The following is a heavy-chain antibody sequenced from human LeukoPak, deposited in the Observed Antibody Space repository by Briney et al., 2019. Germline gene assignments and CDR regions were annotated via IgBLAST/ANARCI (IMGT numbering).Heavy chain of an antibody. CDR3: AGRDGYINSRYYFDY. CDR2: ISGGGGST. D-gene: IGHD5-24*01. CDR1: GFTFSSYA. J-gene: IGHJ4*02. V-gene: IGHV3-23*01. Sequence: GGSLRLSCAASGFTFSSYAMSWVRQAPGKGLEWVSAISGGGGSTYYADSVKGRFTISRDNSKNTLYLQMNSLRAEDTAVYYCAGRDGYINSRYYFDYWGQGTLVTVSS.